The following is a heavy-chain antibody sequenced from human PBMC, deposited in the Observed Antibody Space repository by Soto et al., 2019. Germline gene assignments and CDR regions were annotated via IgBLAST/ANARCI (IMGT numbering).Heavy chain of an antibody. D-gene: IGHD3-16*01. CDR3: ARGNQFARSDY. CDR2: FYASGYT. Sequence: SETLSLTCAVSGGSISNYYWSWIRQPAGKGLEWIGRFYASGYTNYNPSLKSRVTMSLDISKNQFSLRLSSVTAADTAVYYCARGNQFARSDYWGQGTLVTVSS. V-gene: IGHV4-4*07. CDR1: GGSISNYY. J-gene: IGHJ4*02.